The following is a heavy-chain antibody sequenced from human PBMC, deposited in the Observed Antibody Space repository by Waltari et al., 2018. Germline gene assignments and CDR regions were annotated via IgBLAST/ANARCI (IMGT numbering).Heavy chain of an antibody. CDR2: IGPSAERT. CDR1: GFTFSDFA. Sequence: DVQLLESGGGLVQPGGSLRLSCEASGFTFSDFAMTWVRQAPGRGRGWVSTIGPSAERTYYAGSVKGRFSVSRDNSMNTHYLQLEFLRPEDTAIYFCARERGSSGVYYIDYWGQGTLVSVSS. J-gene: IGHJ4*02. V-gene: IGHV3-23*01. CDR3: ARERGSSGVYYIDY. D-gene: IGHD3-10*01.